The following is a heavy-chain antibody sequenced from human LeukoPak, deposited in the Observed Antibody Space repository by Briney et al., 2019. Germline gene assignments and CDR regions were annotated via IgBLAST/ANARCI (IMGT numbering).Heavy chain of an antibody. V-gene: IGHV3-23*01. CDR2: ISGSGGST. CDR1: GFTFSSYA. Sequence: GGSLRLSCAASGFTFSSYAMSWVRQAPGKGLEWVSAISGSGGSTYYADSVKGRYTISRDNSKNTLYPQMNSLRAEDTAVYYCAKESGGYCSSTSCQPFYYFDYWGQGTLVTVSS. CDR3: AKESGGYCSSTSCQPFYYFDY. D-gene: IGHD2-2*03. J-gene: IGHJ4*02.